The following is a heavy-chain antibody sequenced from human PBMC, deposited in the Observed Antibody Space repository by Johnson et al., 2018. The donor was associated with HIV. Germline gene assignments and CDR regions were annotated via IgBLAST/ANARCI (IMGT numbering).Heavy chain of an antibody. V-gene: IGHV3-53*01. J-gene: IGHJ3*02. CDR1: GFTVSTNY. CDR2: IYSSGST. D-gene: IGHD4-23*01. CDR3: WRDTVRGELVLPDGFDI. Sequence: VQLVESGGGVVQPGRSLRLSCAASGFTVSTNYMSWVRQAPGKGLDWVSVIYSSGSTYYTDSVKGRFTTSRDNSKNTVYLQMNSLRAEDTAVYYCWRDTVRGELVLPDGFDIWGQGTMVTVSS.